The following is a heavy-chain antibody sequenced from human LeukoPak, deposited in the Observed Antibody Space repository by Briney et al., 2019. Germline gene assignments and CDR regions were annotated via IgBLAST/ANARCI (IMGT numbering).Heavy chain of an antibody. D-gene: IGHD4-4*01. CDR3: ARHPFQYPFDH. CDR1: VASVSSDY. Sequence: PSETLSLTCTVSVASVSSDYWSWIRQSPGKGLEWIWYIYHIGHTPSNPSLKSRVSLSLDTSNNQFSLKLSSVTAADTAVYYCARHPFQYPFDHWGQGTVVSVSS. J-gene: IGHJ5*02. CDR2: IYHIGHT. V-gene: IGHV4-59*08.